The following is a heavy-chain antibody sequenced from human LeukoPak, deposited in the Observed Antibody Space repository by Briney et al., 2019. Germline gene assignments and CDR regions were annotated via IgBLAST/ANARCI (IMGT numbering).Heavy chain of an antibody. J-gene: IGHJ3*02. Sequence: PSETLSLTCTVSGGSISSYYWSWIRQPAGKGLEWIGRIYTSGSTNYNPSLKSRVTISVDTSKSQFSLKLSSVTAADTAVYYCARDLGDYDSSGYYYRSDAFDIWGQGTMVTVSS. V-gene: IGHV4-4*07. CDR1: GGSISSYY. CDR2: IYTSGST. D-gene: IGHD3-22*01. CDR3: ARDLGDYDSSGYYYRSDAFDI.